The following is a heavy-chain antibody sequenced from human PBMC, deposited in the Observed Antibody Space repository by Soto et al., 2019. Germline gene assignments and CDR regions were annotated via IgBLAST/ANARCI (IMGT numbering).Heavy chain of an antibody. CDR1: GGSFSGYY. CDR3: ARDLMIVVVGWFDP. CDR2: INRSGST. J-gene: IGHJ5*02. D-gene: IGHD3-22*01. V-gene: IGHV4-34*01. Sequence: PSETLSLSCAVYGGSFSGYYWSWMRQPRGKGLEWSGEINRSGSTNYNPSLKSRVTISVDTSKNQFSLKLSSVTAADTAVYYCARDLMIVVVGWFDPWGQGTLVTVSS.